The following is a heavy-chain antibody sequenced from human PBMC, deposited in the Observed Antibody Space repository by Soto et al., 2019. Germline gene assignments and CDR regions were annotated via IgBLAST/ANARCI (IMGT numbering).Heavy chain of an antibody. V-gene: IGHV1-2*04. CDR2: INPNSGVT. Sequence: VQLVQSGAEVKKPGASVKVSCKASGDTFTDYYMHWVRQAPGQELEWMGWINPNSGVTKYAQKFRGWVTMTRDTSIRTVYMELSRLKSDDTAVYYCARESGGATATLDYYYFYMDVWGKGTTVTVSS. D-gene: IGHD5-12*01. J-gene: IGHJ6*03. CDR3: ARESGGATATLDYYYFYMDV. CDR1: GDTFTDYY.